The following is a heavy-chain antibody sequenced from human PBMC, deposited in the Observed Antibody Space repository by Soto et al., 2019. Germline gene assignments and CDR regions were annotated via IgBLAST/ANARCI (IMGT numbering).Heavy chain of an antibody. CDR1: GGSISSGNW. D-gene: IGHD3-22*01. CDR2: IHHSGST. Sequence: QVQLQESGPGLLEPSGTLSLTCAVSGGSISSGNWWSWVRQPPGKGLEWIREIHHSGSTNYNPSLKRRVTISVDNSKSQFSLQLSSVTAADTAVYHCAHNGYYCIDNWGQGTLVTVSS. J-gene: IGHJ4*02. V-gene: IGHV4-4*02. CDR3: AHNGYYCIDN.